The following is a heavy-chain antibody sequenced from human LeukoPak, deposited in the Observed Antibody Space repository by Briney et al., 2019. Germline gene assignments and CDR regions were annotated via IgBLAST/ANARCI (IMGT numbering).Heavy chain of an antibody. CDR3: ARGYCSSTSCYRVGMDV. CDR2: IWYDGSNK. Sequence: GGSLRLSCAASGFTFSSYGVHWVRQAPGKGLEWVAVIWYDGSNKYYADSVKGRFTISRDNSKNTLYLQMNSLRAEDTAVYYCARGYCSSTSCYRVGMDVWGQGTTVTVSS. D-gene: IGHD2-2*01. J-gene: IGHJ6*02. V-gene: IGHV3-33*01. CDR1: GFTFSSYG.